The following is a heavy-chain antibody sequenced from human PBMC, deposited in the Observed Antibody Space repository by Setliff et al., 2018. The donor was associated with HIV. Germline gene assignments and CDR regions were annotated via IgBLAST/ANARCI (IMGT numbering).Heavy chain of an antibody. CDR3: ARTHYYDSSGCLDY. D-gene: IGHD3-22*01. CDR1: GYTFTDYY. CDR2: INPNSGGT. V-gene: IGHV1-2*02. J-gene: IGHJ4*02. Sequence: GASVKVSCKASGYTFTDYYIHWVRQAPGQGLEWMGWINPNSGGTKYALNFQGRVTMTGDTSISTAYMELSRLRSDDTAVFFCARTHYYDSSGCLDYWGQGTLVTVSS.